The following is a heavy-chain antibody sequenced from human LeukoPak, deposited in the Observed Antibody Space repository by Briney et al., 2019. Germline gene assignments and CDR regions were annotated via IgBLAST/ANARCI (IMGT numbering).Heavy chain of an antibody. CDR3: ARTGIRGRWFDP. V-gene: IGHV1-8*01. CDR2: MNPNSGNT. Sequence: ASVKVPCKASGYTFTSYDINWVRQATGQGLEWMGWMNPNSGNTGYAQKFQGRVTMTRNTSISTAYMELSSLRSDDTAVYYCARTGIRGRWFDPWGQGTLVTVSS. J-gene: IGHJ5*02. CDR1: GYTFTSYD. D-gene: IGHD5-18*01.